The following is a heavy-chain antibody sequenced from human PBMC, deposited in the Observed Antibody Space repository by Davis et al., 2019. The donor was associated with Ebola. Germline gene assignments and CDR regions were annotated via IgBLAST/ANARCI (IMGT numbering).Heavy chain of an antibody. V-gene: IGHV5-51*01. CDR1: GYSFTSYW. D-gene: IGHD2-21*01. CDR2: IYPGDSDT. Sequence: GESLKISCKGSGYSFTSYWIGWVRQMPGKGLEWMGIIYPGDSDTRYSPSFQVQVTISVDKSTNTAYLQWNSLKASDTAIYYCARRAYYYYAMDLWGQGTTVTVTS. CDR3: ARRAYYYYAMDL. J-gene: IGHJ6*02.